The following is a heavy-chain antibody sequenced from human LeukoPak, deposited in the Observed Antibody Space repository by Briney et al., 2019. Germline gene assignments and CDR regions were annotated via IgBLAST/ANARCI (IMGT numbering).Heavy chain of an antibody. Sequence: SETLSLTCTVSGGSISSYYWSWIRQPPGKGLEWIGYIYYSGSTNYNPSLKSRVTISVDTSKNQFSLKLSSVTAADTAVYYCARVMATMPSSNWFDPWGQGTLVTVSS. V-gene: IGHV4-59*01. J-gene: IGHJ5*02. CDR3: ARVMATMPSSNWFDP. CDR2: IYYSGST. D-gene: IGHD5-24*01. CDR1: GGSISSYY.